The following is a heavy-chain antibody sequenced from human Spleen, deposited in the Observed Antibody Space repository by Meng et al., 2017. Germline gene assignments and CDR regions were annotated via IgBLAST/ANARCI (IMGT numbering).Heavy chain of an antibody. D-gene: IGHD4-11*01. V-gene: IGHV4-59*01. J-gene: IGHJ5*02. Sequence: QAQLQQWGAGLLKPSETLSLTCVVSGGSITGYCWSWIRQPPGKGLEWIGYIYYSGSTNYNPSLRSRVTISVDTSKNHFSLKLSSVTAADTAVYYCARGYSNYGWFDPWGQGTLVTVSS. CDR1: GGSITGYC. CDR2: IYYSGST. CDR3: ARGYSNYGWFDP.